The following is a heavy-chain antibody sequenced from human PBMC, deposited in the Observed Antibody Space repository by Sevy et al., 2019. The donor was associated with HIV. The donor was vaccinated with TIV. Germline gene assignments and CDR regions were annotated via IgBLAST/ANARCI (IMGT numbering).Heavy chain of an antibody. D-gene: IGHD3-22*01. V-gene: IGHV3-30*04. CDR3: AREDRSGITMIVPDI. CDR1: GFTFSSYA. CDR2: ISYDGSNK. Sequence: GGSLRLSCVASGFTFSSYAMHWVRQAPGKGLEWVAVISYDGSNKYYADSVKGRFTISRDNSKNTLYLQMNSLRAEDTAVYYCAREDRSGITMIVPDIWGQGTMVTVSS. J-gene: IGHJ3*02.